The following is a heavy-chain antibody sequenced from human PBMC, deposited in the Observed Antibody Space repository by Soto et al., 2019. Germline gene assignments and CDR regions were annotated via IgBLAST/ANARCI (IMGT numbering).Heavy chain of an antibody. D-gene: IGHD2-15*01. CDR2: ITWNSGNI. CDR3: VKDSYADFHRVLSTAEYFFDY. V-gene: IGHV3-9*01. J-gene: IGHJ4*01. CDR1: GFTFDDYA. Sequence: GGSLRLSCTASGFTFDDYAMHWVRQAPGRGLEWVSGITWNSGNIAYADSVKGRFTIARDDDNNSLYLQMNSLRPEDTALYYCVKDSYADFHRVLSTAEYFFDYWGHGTPVTVSS.